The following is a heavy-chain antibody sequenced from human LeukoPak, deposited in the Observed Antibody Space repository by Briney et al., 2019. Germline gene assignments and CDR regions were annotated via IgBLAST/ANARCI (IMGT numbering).Heavy chain of an antibody. V-gene: IGHV3-30-3*01. CDR2: ISYDGSNK. CDR1: GFTFSSYA. D-gene: IGHD5-18*01. J-gene: IGHJ4*02. CDR3: ARDRGYTYGENYFDY. Sequence: PGGSLRLSCAASGFTFSSYAMHWVRQAPGKGLEWVALISYDGSNKYYADSVKGRFTISRDNSKNTLYLQMNSLRAEDTAVHYCARDRGYTYGENYFDYWGQGTLVTVSS.